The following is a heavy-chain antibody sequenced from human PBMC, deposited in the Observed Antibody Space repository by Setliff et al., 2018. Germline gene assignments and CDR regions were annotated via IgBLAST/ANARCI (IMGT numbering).Heavy chain of an antibody. CDR2: IYSGGNT. D-gene: IGHD6-13*01. CDR1: GFTVSSNQ. J-gene: IGHJ4*02. V-gene: IGHV3-66*02. Sequence: PGGSLRLSCAASGFTVSSNQMSWVRQAPGKGLEWVSVIYSGGNTYYADSVKGRFTISRDNSKNTLYLQMNSLRVEDTAVYYCARAPSYSSSWYGDSWGQGTLVTVSS. CDR3: ARAPSYSSSWYGDS.